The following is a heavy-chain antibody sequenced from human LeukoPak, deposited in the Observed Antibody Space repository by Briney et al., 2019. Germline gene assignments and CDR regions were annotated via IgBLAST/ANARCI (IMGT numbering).Heavy chain of an antibody. CDR1: GYTFTGYY. J-gene: IGHJ6*03. CDR3: ARTSSYFYMDV. V-gene: IGHV1-2*02. Sequence: ASVKVSCKASGYTFTGYYMHWVRQAPGQGLEWMGWINPNSGGTKYAQKFQGRVTMTRDTSISTAYMELSRLRSDDTAVYYCARTSSYFYMDVWGKGTTVTVSS. CDR2: INPNSGGT.